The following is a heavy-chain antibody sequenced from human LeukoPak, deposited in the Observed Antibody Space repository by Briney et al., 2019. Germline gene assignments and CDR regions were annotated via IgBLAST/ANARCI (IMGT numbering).Heavy chain of an antibody. V-gene: IGHV3-11*01. CDR3: ARRGVLWFGELFYYGMDV. CDR2: ISSSGSAI. D-gene: IGHD3-10*01. CDR1: RFIISDYY. Sequence: PGGSLRLSCAASRFIISDYYMTWIRQAPGKGLEWVSYISSSGSAIYYADSVKGRFTVSRDNARNSLYLQMNSLRVEDTAVYYCARRGVLWFGELFYYGMDVWGQGTTVTVSS. J-gene: IGHJ6*02.